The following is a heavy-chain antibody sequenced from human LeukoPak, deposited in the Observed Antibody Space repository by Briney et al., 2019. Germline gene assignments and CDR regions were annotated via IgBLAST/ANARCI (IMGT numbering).Heavy chain of an antibody. CDR1: GFTFSSYA. Sequence: PGGSLRLSCAASGFTFSSYAMHWVRQAPGKGLEWVAVISYDGSNKYYADSVKGRFTISRDNSKNTLYLQMNSLRAEDTAVYYCARGMVRGVITDYRGQGTLVTVSS. CDR3: ARGMVRGVITDY. CDR2: ISYDGSNK. J-gene: IGHJ4*02. D-gene: IGHD3-10*01. V-gene: IGHV3-30-3*01.